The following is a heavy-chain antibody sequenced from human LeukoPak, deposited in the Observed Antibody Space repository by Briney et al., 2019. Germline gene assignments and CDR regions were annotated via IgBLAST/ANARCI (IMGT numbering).Heavy chain of an antibody. J-gene: IGHJ4*01. V-gene: IGHV4-39*01. D-gene: IGHD5-18*01. CDR3: ATKSGGYTYGHDY. CDR2: IYHSGSS. Sequence: SETLSLTCTVSGGSISSNGYYWGWIRQPPGKGLEWIGSIYHSGSSYYNPSLKSRLTISVDTSKNQFSLKLSSVTTADTAVYYCATKSGGYTYGHDYWGHGTLVTVSS. CDR1: GGSISSNGYY.